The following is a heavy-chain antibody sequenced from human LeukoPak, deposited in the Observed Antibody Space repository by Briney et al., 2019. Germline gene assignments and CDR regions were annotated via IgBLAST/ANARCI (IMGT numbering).Heavy chain of an antibody. CDR3: ARSPPRRIAEPTIYSEYYFDY. CDR1: GFTLSSYS. J-gene: IGHJ4*02. D-gene: IGHD1-26*01. CDR2: ISNDGSNK. Sequence: PGGSLRLSCVASGFTLSSYSMNWVRQAPGKGLEWVAVISNDGSNKYYADSVKGRFTISRDNSKNTLYLQMNSLRTEDTAVYYCARSPPRRIAEPTIYSEYYFDYWGQGTLVTVSS. V-gene: IGHV3-30-3*01.